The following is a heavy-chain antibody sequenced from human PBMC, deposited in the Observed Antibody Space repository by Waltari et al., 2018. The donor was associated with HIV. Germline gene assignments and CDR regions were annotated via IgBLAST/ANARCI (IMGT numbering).Heavy chain of an antibody. Sequence: QVPLQGSGPGLLQPSETLYLTCNVSGGSISSGRYYWSWIRQAPGKGLEWVGYVHYSGATSYNPSLRSRVTISLDMSKTRFSLRLTSVTAADTALYFCARDRGASDIWGQGIMVTVSS. CDR2: VHYSGAT. V-gene: IGHV4-61*01. J-gene: IGHJ3*02. D-gene: IGHD6-25*01. CDR3: ARDRGASDI. CDR1: GGSISSGRYY.